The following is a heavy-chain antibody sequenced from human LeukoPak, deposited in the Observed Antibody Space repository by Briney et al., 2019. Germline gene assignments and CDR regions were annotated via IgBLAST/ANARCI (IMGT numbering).Heavy chain of an antibody. CDR2: IWYDGSNK. CDR3: AREMGLNIVATFGY. Sequence: QPGRSLRLSCAASGFTFSNYVMHWVRQAPGKRLEWVALIWYDGSNKYYADSVQGRFIISRDNSKNTLYLQMNSLRAEDTAVYYCAREMGLNIVATFGYWGQGTLVTVSS. J-gene: IGHJ4*02. CDR1: GFTFSNYV. V-gene: IGHV3-33*01. D-gene: IGHD5-12*01.